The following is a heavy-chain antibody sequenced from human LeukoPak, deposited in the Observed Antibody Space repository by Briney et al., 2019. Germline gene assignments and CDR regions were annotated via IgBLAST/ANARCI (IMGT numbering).Heavy chain of an antibody. V-gene: IGHV3-21*01. CDR2: ISSSSSYI. D-gene: IGHD1-26*01. CDR1: GFTFSSYS. Sequence: TGGSLRLSCAASGFTFSSYSMNWVRQAPGKGLEWVSSISSSSSYIYYADSVKGRFTISRDNAKNSLYLQMNSLRAEDTAVYYCARVRWAANDAFDIWGQGTMVTVSS. J-gene: IGHJ3*02. CDR3: ARVRWAANDAFDI.